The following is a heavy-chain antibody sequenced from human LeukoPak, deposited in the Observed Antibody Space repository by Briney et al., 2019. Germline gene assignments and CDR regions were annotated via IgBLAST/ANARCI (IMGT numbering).Heavy chain of an antibody. V-gene: IGHV4-59*01. CDR1: GGSISSYY. J-gene: IGHJ6*03. CDR3: ARTTDGGYTYVYFYYYYMDA. D-gene: IGHD5-18*01. Sequence: SPSETLSLTCTVSGGSISSYYWSCIRQPPGKGLEWIGYIYYSGSTNYNPSLKSRVTISVDTSKNQFSLKLTSVTAADTAVYYCARTTDGGYTYVYFYYYYMDAWAKGTTVTISS. CDR2: IYYSGST.